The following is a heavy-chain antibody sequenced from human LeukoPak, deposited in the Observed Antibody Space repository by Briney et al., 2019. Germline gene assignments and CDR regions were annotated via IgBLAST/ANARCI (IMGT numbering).Heavy chain of an antibody. J-gene: IGHJ5*02. CDR1: GGSINSYY. CDR2: IYYSGST. CDR3: AREDGYDSNWFDP. D-gene: IGHD5-24*01. V-gene: IGHV4-59*12. Sequence: PSETLSLTCTVSGGSINSYYWSWIRQPPGKGLEWIGYIYYSGSTNYNPSLKSRVTISVDTSKNQFSLKLSSVTAADTAVYYCAREDGYDSNWFDPWGQGTLVTVSS.